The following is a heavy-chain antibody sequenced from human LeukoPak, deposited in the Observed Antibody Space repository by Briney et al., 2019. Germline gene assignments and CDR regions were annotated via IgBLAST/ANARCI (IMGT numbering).Heavy chain of an antibody. J-gene: IGHJ3*02. V-gene: IGHV3-7*03. CDR1: GFTFSSYW. CDR3: ARVTAMGRYAFDI. CDR2: IKQDGSEK. Sequence: GGYLRLSCAASGFTFSSYWMSWVRQAPGKGLEWVANIKQDGSEKYYVDSVKGRFTISRDNAKNPLYLQMNSLRAEDTAVYYCARVTAMGRYAFDIWGQGTMVTVSS. D-gene: IGHD2-21*02.